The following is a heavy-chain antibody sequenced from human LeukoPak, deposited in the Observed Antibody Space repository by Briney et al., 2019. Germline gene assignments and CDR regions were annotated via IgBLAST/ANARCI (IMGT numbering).Heavy chain of an antibody. CDR3: ARHGIVVVPAASNLRGHWFDP. J-gene: IGHJ5*02. Sequence: PSETLSLTCTVSGGSISSYCWSWIRQPPGKGLEWIGYIYYSGSTNYNPSLKSRVTISVDTSKNQFSLKLSSVTAADTAVYYCARHGIVVVPAASNLRGHWFDPWGQGTLVTVSS. CDR2: IYYSGST. CDR1: GGSISSYC. D-gene: IGHD2-2*01. V-gene: IGHV4-59*08.